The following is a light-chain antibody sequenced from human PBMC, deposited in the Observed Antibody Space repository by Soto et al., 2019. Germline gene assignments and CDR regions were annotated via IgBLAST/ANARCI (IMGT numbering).Light chain of an antibody. V-gene: IGKV1-12*01. CDR2: AAS. J-gene: IGKJ1*01. CDR3: QQANSFPWT. CDR1: QGISSR. Sequence: DIQMTQSPSSVSASVGARATITCRASQGISSRLAWYQQKPGKAPKLLIYAASSLQSGVPSRFSGSGSGTDFTLTISTLQPEDSATYYCQQANSFPWTFGQGTKVDI.